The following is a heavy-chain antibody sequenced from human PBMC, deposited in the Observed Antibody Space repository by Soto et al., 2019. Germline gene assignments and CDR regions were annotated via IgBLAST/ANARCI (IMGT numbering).Heavy chain of an antibody. V-gene: IGHV6-1*01. J-gene: IGHJ3*02. CDR1: GHSVSSNSAA. D-gene: IGHD6-19*01. CDR2: TYHRSKWYN. CDR3: ARARAGHHDAFFI. Sequence: SHTLSLTCVISGHSVSSNSAAWNSVRQSPSRGLEWLGRTYHRSKWYNDYAVSVKSRITINPDTSKNQFSLQLNSVTPDDTAVYFCARARAGHHDAFFIWGQGLRVPV.